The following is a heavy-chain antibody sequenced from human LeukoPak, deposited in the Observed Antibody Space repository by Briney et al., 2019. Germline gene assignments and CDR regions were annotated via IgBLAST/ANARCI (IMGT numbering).Heavy chain of an antibody. V-gene: IGHV3-21*01. J-gene: IGHJ4*02. CDR1: GFTFSSYA. CDR2: ISGSGGNI. D-gene: IGHD4-17*01. CDR3: ARVMTTMTTLDY. Sequence: GGSLRLSCAASGFTFSSYAMAWVRQAPGKGLEWVSAISGSGGNIHHADSVKGRFTISRDNAKNSLYLQMNSLRAEDTAVYYCARVMTTMTTLDYWGQGTLVTVSS.